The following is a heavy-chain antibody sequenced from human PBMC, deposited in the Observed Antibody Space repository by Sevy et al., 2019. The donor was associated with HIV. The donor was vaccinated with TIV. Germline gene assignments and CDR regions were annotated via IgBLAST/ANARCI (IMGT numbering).Heavy chain of an antibody. D-gene: IGHD2-15*01. CDR2: INPSGGGT. CDR1: VYTFTTYY. Sequence: ASVKVSCKASVYTFTTYYMHWVRQAPGQGLEWMGIINPSGGGTSYAQKFQGRVTMTRDTSTSTVYLELSSLRSEDTAVYYCTKDVVATPNYYSGMDVWGQGTTVTVSS. J-gene: IGHJ6*02. V-gene: IGHV1-46*03. CDR3: TKDVVATPNYYSGMDV.